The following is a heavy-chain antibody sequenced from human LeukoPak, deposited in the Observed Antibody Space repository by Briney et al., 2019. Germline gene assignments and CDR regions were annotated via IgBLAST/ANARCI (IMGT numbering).Heavy chain of an antibody. CDR1: GFTFSNYG. J-gene: IGHJ3*02. CDR2: ISYDGSSK. CDR3: AREGYYAFDI. D-gene: IGHD3-22*01. V-gene: IGHV3-30*03. Sequence: QSGGSLRLSCAASGFTFSNYGMHWVRQAPGKGLEWVALISYDGSSKYYADSVKGRFTISRDNSKNTYLQMNSLRAEDTAVYYCAREGYYAFDIWGQGSIVTVSS.